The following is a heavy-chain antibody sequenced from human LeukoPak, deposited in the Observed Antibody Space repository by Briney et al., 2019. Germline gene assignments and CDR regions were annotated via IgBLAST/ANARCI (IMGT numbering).Heavy chain of an antibody. J-gene: IGHJ4*02. D-gene: IGHD3-10*01. CDR2: IIPIFGTA. CDR1: GGIFSNYA. Sequence: SVKVSCKASGGIFSNYAINWVRQAPGQGLEWMGGIIPIFGTANYAQKFQGSVTITADESTSTAYMELSSLRSEDTAVYYCAGTPAYDSGSYYHRTYYFNYWGQGTLVTVSS. CDR3: AGTPAYDSGSYYHRTYYFNY. V-gene: IGHV1-69*13.